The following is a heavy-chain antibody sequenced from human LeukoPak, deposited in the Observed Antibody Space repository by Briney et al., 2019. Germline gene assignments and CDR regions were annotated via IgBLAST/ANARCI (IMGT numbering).Heavy chain of an antibody. D-gene: IGHD1-1*01. J-gene: IGHJ5*01. V-gene: IGHV1-46*01. CDR3: ARETSDS. CDR1: GYTFTSYF. CDR2: INPSGSTT. Sequence: ASVKDSCKASGYTFTSYFMHWVRQAPGQGLEWLGMINPSGSTTTYAQKFQGRVTMTRDTSTSTVYMELSSLRSEDTAVYYCARETSDSWGQGTLVTVSS.